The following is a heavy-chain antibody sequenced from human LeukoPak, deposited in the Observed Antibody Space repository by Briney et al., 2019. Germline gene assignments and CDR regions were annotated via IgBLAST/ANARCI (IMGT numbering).Heavy chain of an antibody. D-gene: IGHD6-13*01. CDR2: INHSGSA. CDR3: ARGAEESSSFYYFDY. CDR1: GGFFSSSTYY. Sequence: SETLSLTCTVSGGFFSSSTYYWGWIRQPPGKGLEWIGEINHSGSANYNPSLKSRVTISVDTSKNQFSLKLSSVTAADTAVYYCARGAEESSSFYYFDYWGQGTLVTVSS. V-gene: IGHV4-39*07. J-gene: IGHJ4*02.